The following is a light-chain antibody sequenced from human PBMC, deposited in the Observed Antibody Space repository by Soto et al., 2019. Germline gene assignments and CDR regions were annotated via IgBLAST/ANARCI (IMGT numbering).Light chain of an antibody. V-gene: IGKV3-20*01. CDR3: HHFGSLPET. CDR2: SAS. J-gene: IGKJ1*01. CDR1: QSVASSY. Sequence: EVVLTQSPGTLSLSPGERVTLSCRASQSVASSYLAWYQQKPGRAPRLLFYSASSRATCIPDRFSGSGSGTDFTLTISRLEPEDFAVYYCHHFGSLPETFGQGTNVE.